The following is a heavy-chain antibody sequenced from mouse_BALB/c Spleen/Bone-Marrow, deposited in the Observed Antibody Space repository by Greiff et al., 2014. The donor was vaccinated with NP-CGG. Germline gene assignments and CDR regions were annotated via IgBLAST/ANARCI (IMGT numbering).Heavy chain of an antibody. D-gene: IGHD2-2*01. CDR2: IWSDGTT. CDR3: ARHERGYPYAMDY. CDR1: GFSLTLYG. J-gene: IGHJ4*01. V-gene: IGHV2-6-2*01. Sequence: VMLVESGPDLVAPSQSLSITCTVSGFSLTLYGVHWVRQSPGKGLEWLVVIWSDGTTTYNSALKSRLSISKDNSKSQVFLKLNSLQTEDTAMYYCARHERGYPYAMDYWGQGTSVTVAS.